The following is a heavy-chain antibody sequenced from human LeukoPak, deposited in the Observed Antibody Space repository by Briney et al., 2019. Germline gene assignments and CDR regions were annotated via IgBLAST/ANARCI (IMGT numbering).Heavy chain of an antibody. CDR1: GGSFSGYY. J-gene: IGHJ6*02. V-gene: IGHV4-34*01. CDR3: ARGSDTAMVDYYYYGMDV. D-gene: IGHD5-18*01. CDR2: INHSGST. Sequence: SETLSLTCAAHGGSFSGYYWSWIRQPPGKGLEWIGEINHSGSTNYNPSLKSRVTISVDTSKNQFSLKLSSVTAADTAVYYCARGSDTAMVDYYYYGMDVWGQGTTVTVSS.